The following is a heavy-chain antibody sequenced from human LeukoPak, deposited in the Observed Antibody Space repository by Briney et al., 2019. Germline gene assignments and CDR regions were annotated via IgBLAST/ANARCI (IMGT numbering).Heavy chain of an antibody. V-gene: IGHV4-38-2*01. J-gene: IGHJ4*02. CDR1: GYSISSGYY. CDR3: ASRPWGHFDY. CDR2: IYHSGST. D-gene: IGHD3-16*01. Sequence: PSETLSLTRAVSGYSISSGYYWGWIRQPPGKGLEWIGSIYHSGSTYYNPSLKSRVTISVDTSKNQFSLKLSSVTAADTAVYYCASRPWGHFDYWGQGTLVTVSS.